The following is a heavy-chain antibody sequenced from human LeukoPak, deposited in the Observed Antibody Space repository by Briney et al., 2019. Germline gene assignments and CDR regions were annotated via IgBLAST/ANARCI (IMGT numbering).Heavy chain of an antibody. CDR1: GFTVSSNY. D-gene: IGHD5-18*01. Sequence: GGSLRLSCAASGFTVSSNYMSWVRQAPGKGLEWVSVIYSGGSTYYADSVKGRFTISRDNSKNTLYLQMNSLRVEDTAVYYCARAGGYSYGFDYWGQGTLVTASS. CDR2: IYSGGST. CDR3: ARAGGYSYGFDY. V-gene: IGHV3-53*01. J-gene: IGHJ4*02.